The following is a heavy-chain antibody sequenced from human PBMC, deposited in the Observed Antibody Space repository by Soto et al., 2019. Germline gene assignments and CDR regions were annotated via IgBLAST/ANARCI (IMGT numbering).Heavy chain of an antibody. CDR1: GGSISSGDYY. J-gene: IGHJ6*02. V-gene: IGHV4-30-4*01. CDR2: IYYSGST. D-gene: IGHD4-4*01. Sequence: SETLSLTCTVSGGSISSGDYYWSWIRQPPGKGLEWIGYIYYSGSTYYNPSLKSRVTISVDTSKNQFSLKLSSVTAADTAVYYCARDAVTTTWVYYYYGMDVWGQGTTVTVSS. CDR3: ARDAVTTTWVYYYYGMDV.